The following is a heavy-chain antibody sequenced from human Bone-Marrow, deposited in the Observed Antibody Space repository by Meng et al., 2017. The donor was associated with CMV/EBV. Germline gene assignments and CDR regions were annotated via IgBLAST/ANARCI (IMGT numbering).Heavy chain of an antibody. V-gene: IGHV1-2*02. CDR1: GYTFTGYY. Sequence: ASVKVSCKASGYTFTGYYMHWVRQAPGQGLEWMGWINPNSGGTNYAQKFQGRVTMTRDTSISTAYMELSRLRSDDTAVYYCASTLGYYDYVWGSYWYSWGHGTRVTVSS. D-gene: IGHD3-16*01. CDR3: ASTLGYYDYVWGSYWYS. J-gene: IGHJ5*01. CDR2: INPNSGGT.